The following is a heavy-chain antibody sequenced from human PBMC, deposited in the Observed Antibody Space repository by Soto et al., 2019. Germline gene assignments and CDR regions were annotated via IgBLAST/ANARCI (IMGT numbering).Heavy chain of an antibody. CDR3: AGDVQLAVDNYEKPGDY. V-gene: IGHV4-34*01. D-gene: IGHD3-3*01. J-gene: IGHJ4*02. CDR1: GGSFSGYY. Sequence: SETLSLTCAVYGGSFSGYYWSWIRQPPGKGLEWIGEINHSGSTNYNPSLKSRVTISVDTSKNQFSLKLSSVTAADTAVYYCAGDVQLAVDNYEKPGDYWGQGTLVTVSS. CDR2: INHSGST.